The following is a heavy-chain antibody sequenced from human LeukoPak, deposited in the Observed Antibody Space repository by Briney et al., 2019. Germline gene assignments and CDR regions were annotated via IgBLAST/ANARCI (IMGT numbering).Heavy chain of an antibody. V-gene: IGHV3-33*03. CDR3: ARKRPNYFDY. CDR1: GFSFSSYD. Sequence: GGSLRLSCAASGFSFSSYDMHWVRQAPGKGLEWVAIIWFDGSAEYYGDSVKGRFTISRDNAENSLYLQMNSLRAEDTALYYCARKRPNYFDYWGQGTPVTVSS. CDR2: IWFDGSAE. J-gene: IGHJ4*02.